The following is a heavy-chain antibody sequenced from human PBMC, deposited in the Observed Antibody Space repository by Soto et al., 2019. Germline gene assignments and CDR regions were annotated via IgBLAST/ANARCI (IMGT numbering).Heavy chain of an antibody. CDR1: GYTFTSYD. D-gene: IGHD5-12*01. CDR3: ARGRIVAIGSVAYGMDV. V-gene: IGHV1-8*01. CDR2: MNPNSGNT. J-gene: IGHJ6*02. Sequence: ASVKVSCKASGYTFTSYDINWVRQATGQGLEWMGWMNPNSGNTGYAQKFQGRVTMTRNTSISTAYMELSSLRSEDTAVYYCARGRIVAIGSVAYGMDVWGQGTTVTVSS.